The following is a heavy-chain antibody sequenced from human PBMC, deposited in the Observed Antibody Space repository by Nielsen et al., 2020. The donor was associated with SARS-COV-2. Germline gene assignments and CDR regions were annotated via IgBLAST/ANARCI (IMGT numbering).Heavy chain of an antibody. V-gene: IGHV3-7*01. CDR2: IKQDGSEK. D-gene: IGHD3-3*01. CDR1: GFTFSDYY. J-gene: IGHJ4*02. CDR3: ARAPMEVLRFLEWHHPQAH. Sequence: GESLKISCAASGFTFSDYYMSWVRQAPGKGLEWVANIKQDGSEKYYVDSVKGRFTISRDNAKNSLYLQMNSLRAEDTAVYYCARAPMEVLRFLEWHHPQAHWGQGTLVTVSS.